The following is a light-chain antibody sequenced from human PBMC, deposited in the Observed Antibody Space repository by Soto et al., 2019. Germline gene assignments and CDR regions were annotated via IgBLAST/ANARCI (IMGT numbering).Light chain of an antibody. CDR2: GAS. CDR3: KQRSNWPIT. CDR1: QSVSNNY. V-gene: IGKV3D-20*02. J-gene: IGKJ5*01. Sequence: EIVLTQSPGTLSLSPGERATLSCRASQSVSNNYLAWYQQKPGQAPRLLIYGASNRATGIPDRFSGSGFGTDFTLTIRSLEPADSAVYYCKQRSNWPITFGQGTRLEIK.